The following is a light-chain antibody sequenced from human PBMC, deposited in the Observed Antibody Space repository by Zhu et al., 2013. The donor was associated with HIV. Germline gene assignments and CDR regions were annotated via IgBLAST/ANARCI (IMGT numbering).Light chain of an antibody. CDR1: TSNIGAGYD. Sequence: QSELTQPPSVSGAPGQRVSISCIGSTSNIGAGYDVHWYQQLPGTAPRLLIYANNHRPSGVPDRFSGSSSGTSASLAISGLQAEDEADYYCCSYAGTTTFRVFGGGTK. CDR2: ANN. CDR3: CSYAGTTTFRV. J-gene: IGLJ3*02. V-gene: IGLV1-40*01.